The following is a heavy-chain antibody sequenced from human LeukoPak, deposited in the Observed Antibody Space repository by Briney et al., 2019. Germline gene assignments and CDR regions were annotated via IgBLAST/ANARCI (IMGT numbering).Heavy chain of an antibody. D-gene: IGHD3-10*01. CDR3: ARARITMVRGVYYMDV. J-gene: IGHJ6*03. V-gene: IGHV4-61*01. CDR2: IYYSGST. CDR1: GYSISSGYY. Sequence: SETLSLTCTVSGYSISSGYYWGWIRQPPGKGLEWIGYIYYSGSTNYNPSLKSRVTISVDTSKNQFSLKLSSVTAADTAVYYCARARITMVRGVYYMDVWGKGTTVTVSS.